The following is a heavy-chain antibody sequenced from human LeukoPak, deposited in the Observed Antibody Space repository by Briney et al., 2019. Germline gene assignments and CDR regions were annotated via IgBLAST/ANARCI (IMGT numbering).Heavy chain of an antibody. D-gene: IGHD3-3*01. Sequence: GGSLKLSCAASGFTFAPYWMTWVRQAPGKGLEYVATMNRDGSEKYYVDSVKGRFTISRDNSKNSLYLQMDSLRAEDTAVYYCARGIEEWLYLYYWGQGALVTVAS. CDR1: GFTFAPYW. CDR3: ARGIEEWLYLYY. J-gene: IGHJ4*02. CDR2: MNRDGSEK. V-gene: IGHV3-7*04.